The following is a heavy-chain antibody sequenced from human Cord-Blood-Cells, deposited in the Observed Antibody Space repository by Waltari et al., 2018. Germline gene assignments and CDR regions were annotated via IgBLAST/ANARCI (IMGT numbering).Heavy chain of an antibody. CDR1: GFTFSSYS. Sequence: EVQLVESGGGLVKPGGSLRLSCAASGFTFSSYSMNWVRQAPGTGLEWVSSISSSSSYIYYADSVKGRFTISRDNAKNSLYLQMNSLRDEDTAVYYCASGTPIDYYDSSGYYFDYWGQGTLVTVSS. CDR3: ASGTPIDYYDSSGYYFDY. D-gene: IGHD3-22*01. V-gene: IGHV3-21*01. CDR2: ISSSSSYI. J-gene: IGHJ4*02.